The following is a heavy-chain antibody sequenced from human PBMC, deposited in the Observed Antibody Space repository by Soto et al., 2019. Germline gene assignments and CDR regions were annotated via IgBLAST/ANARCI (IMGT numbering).Heavy chain of an antibody. D-gene: IGHD2-21*02. CDR3: ARDLGDPGP. CDR1: GLSFSGYY. J-gene: IGHJ5*02. Sequence: PSETLSLTCAVYGLSFSGYYWSWIRQPPGKGLEWIGEINHSGSTNYNPSLKSRVTISVDTSKNQFSLKLTSVTAADTAVYYCARDLGDPGPWGQGTLVTVSS. V-gene: IGHV4-34*01. CDR2: INHSGST.